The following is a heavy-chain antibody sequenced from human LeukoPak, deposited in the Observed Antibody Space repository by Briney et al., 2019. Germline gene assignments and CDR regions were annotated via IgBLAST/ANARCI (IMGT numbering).Heavy chain of an antibody. CDR2: VYTDGITT. Sequence: GGSLRLSCAASGFTFSSYYMHWVRQAPGKGLVWVSRVYTDGITTNSADSVKGRFTISRDNAKNTLYLQMNSLRAEDTAVYYCARGLGGDPVGFESWGRGTLVIVSS. CDR3: ARGLGGDPVGFES. CDR1: GFTFSSYY. V-gene: IGHV3-74*01. D-gene: IGHD2-21*01. J-gene: IGHJ4*02.